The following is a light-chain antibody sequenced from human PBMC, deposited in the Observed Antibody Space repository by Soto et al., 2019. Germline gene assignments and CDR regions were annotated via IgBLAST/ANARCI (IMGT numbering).Light chain of an antibody. J-gene: IGLJ2*01. CDR1: SSDVGGYNY. V-gene: IGLV2-14*01. CDR2: EAS. Sequence: QSALTQPASVSGSPGQSITICCTGTSSDVGGYNYVSWYQQLPGKAPKLMIYEASNRPSGVPNRFSGSKSGNTASLTISGLQAEDEADYYCSSYTTGSTPVLFGGGTKLTVL. CDR3: SSYTTGSTPVL.